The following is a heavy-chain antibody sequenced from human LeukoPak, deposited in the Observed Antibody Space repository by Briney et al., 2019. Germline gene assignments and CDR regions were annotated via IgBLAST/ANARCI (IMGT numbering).Heavy chain of an antibody. Sequence: GGSLRLSCAASGFTFSSYAMSWVRQAPGKGLEWVSAISGSGGSTYYADSVKGRFTISRDNSKNTLYLQMNSLRAEDTAVYYCAKIYDSSGYYGKFDYWGQGTLVTVSS. J-gene: IGHJ4*02. CDR3: AKIYDSSGYYGKFDY. CDR2: ISGSGGST. V-gene: IGHV3-23*01. CDR1: GFTFSSYA. D-gene: IGHD3-22*01.